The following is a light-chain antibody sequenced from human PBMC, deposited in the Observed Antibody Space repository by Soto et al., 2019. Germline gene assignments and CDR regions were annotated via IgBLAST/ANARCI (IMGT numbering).Light chain of an antibody. V-gene: IGLV2-14*01. CDR3: SSYTSSSTLVV. CDR2: DVS. Sequence: QSALTQPASVSGSPGQSITISCTGTSSDGGGYNYVSWDQQHPGKAPKLMISDVSKRPSGVSNRFSGSKSGNTAALPISGLEAEDEADYYCSSYTSSSTLVVFGGGTKLTVL. J-gene: IGLJ2*01. CDR1: SSDGGGYNY.